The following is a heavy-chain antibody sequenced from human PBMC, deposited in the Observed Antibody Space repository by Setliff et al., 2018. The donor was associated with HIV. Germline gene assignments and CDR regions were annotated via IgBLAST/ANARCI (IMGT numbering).Heavy chain of an antibody. CDR1: GGSLDHYY. J-gene: IGHJ6*02. D-gene: IGHD2-2*01. CDR3: ARGSSCSSSSCYLYYYYYYGVDV. CDR2: ITDGGDT. Sequence: SLTCAVYGGSLDHYYWTWIRQPPGRGLEWIGEITDGGDTAYNSSLQSRLTISLDTSKKQFALKLHSMTAADTAVYYCARGSSCSSSSCYLYYYYYYGVDVWGPGTAVTVSS. V-gene: IGHV4-34*01.